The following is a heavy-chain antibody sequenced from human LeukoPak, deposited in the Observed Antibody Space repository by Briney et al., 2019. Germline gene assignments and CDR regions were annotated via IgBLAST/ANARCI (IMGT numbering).Heavy chain of an antibody. D-gene: IGHD6-13*01. CDR1: GGSIHSY. V-gene: IGHV4-4*07. J-gene: IGHJ4*02. Sequence: PSETLSLTCTVSGGSIHSYWSWIRQPAGKGLEWIGRISGSGTITYNPALQSRLTISIDTSKNQFSLKLMSVTAADTAVYYCARDSSSLYYFDYWGQGTLVTVSS. CDR2: ISGSGTI. CDR3: ARDSSSLYYFDY.